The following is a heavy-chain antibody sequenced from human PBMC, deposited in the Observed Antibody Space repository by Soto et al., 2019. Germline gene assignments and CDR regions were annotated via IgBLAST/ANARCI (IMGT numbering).Heavy chain of an antibody. J-gene: IGHJ5*02. CDR3: ARGGVYYDSSGDKNWFDP. V-gene: IGHV4-59*01. D-gene: IGHD3-22*01. CDR2: IYYSGST. Sequence: SETLSLTCTVSGGSISSYYWSWIRQPPGKGLEWIGYIYYSGSTNYNPSLKSRVTISVDTSKNQFSLKLSSVTAADTAVYYCARGGVYYDSSGDKNWFDPWGQGTLVTVSS. CDR1: GGSISSYY.